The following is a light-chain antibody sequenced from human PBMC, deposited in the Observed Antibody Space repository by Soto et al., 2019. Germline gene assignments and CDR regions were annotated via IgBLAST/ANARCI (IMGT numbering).Light chain of an antibody. CDR2: GAA. CDR3: QQYHTWPA. J-gene: IGKJ4*02. V-gene: IGKV3-15*01. Sequence: EIVMTQSPATLSVSPGERVTLSCRASQSVFSSLAWYQQKPGQAPLLLIYGAATRATGIPARFSGSGSGTDFTLTISSLQSEDLAVYFCQQYHTWPAFGRGTRVEIK. CDR1: QSVFSS.